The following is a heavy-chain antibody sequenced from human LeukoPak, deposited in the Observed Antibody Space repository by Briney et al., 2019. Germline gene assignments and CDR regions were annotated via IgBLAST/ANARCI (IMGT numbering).Heavy chain of an antibody. J-gene: IGHJ4*02. D-gene: IGHD3-3*01. V-gene: IGHV3-7*03. CDR1: GFTFGKYW. Sequence: GGSLRLSCVASGFTFGKYWMSWVRQAPGKGLEWVANIKLDGREKNYVDSVKGRFTISRDNTKDSLYLQMNGLRAEDTAVFYCARDQYDTWSRRGNFDSWGQGTLVTVSS. CDR2: IKLDGREK. CDR3: ARDQYDTWSRRGNFDS.